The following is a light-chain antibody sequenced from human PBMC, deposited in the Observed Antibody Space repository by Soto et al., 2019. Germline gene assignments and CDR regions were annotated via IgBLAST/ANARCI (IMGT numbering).Light chain of an antibody. V-gene: IGKV2-30*01. J-gene: IGKJ5*01. Sequence: DVVMTQSPLSLPVTLGQPASISCRSTQSLLYDDGDTYLNWFQQRPGQSPRRLIYKVSNRDSGVPDRFSGSGSGTDFTLDISRVEAEDVGVYYCMQGTHWPLSFGQGTRLEIK. CDR2: KVS. CDR1: QSLLYDDGDTY. CDR3: MQGTHWPLS.